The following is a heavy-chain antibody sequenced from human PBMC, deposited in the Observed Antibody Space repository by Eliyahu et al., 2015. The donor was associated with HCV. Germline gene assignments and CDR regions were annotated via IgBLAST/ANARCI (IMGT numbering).Heavy chain of an antibody. V-gene: IGHV3-11*05. D-gene: IGHD1-26*01. CDR1: GFTFSDYY. J-gene: IGHJ6*02. CDR2: ISTSGDYA. CDR3: ARGGLLQSAIYYYYGMDV. Sequence: QEQLVESGGDLVKPGGSLRLSCAASGFTFSDYYXXWIRQAPGKGLEWVSYISTSGDYANYADSVKGRFTISRDNSKNSLYLQMNSLRAEDTAVYYCARGGLLQSAIYYYYGMDVWGQGTTVTVSS.